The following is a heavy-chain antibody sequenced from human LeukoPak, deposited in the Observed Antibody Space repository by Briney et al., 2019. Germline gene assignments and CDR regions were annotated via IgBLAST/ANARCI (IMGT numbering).Heavy chain of an antibody. D-gene: IGHD3-10*01. CDR3: ARDLITMVRGVNWEFDY. CDR1: GFTFSSYS. V-gene: IGHV3-21*01. CDR2: IICSSSYI. Sequence: PGGSLRLSCAASGFTFSSYSMNWVRQAPGKGLEWVSSIICSSSYIYYADSVKGRFTISRDNAKNSLYLQMNSLRAEDTAVYYCARDLITMVRGVNWEFDYWGQGTLVTV. J-gene: IGHJ4*02.